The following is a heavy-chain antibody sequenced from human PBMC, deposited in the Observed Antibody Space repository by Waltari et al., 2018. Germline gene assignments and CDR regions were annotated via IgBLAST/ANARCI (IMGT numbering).Heavy chain of an antibody. V-gene: IGHV3-21*01. CDR1: GFTFSSYS. J-gene: IGHJ4*02. D-gene: IGHD3-3*01. Sequence: EVQLVESGGGLVKPGGSLRLSCAASGFTFSSYSMNWVRQAPGKGREWVSSISSSSSYIDYADSVKGRFTISRDNAKNSLYLQMNSLRAEDTAVYYCARAQFLEWSLNDYWGQGTLVTVSS. CDR2: ISSSSSYI. CDR3: ARAQFLEWSLNDY.